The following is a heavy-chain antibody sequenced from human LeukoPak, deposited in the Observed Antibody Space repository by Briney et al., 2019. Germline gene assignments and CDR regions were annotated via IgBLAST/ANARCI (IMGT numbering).Heavy chain of an antibody. CDR3: ARDNMGFDY. J-gene: IGHJ4*02. CDR2: ISSGSTYI. Sequence: GGSPRLSCAASGFTFSSYYFNWVRQAPGKGLEWVSSISSGSTYIYYADSVKGRFTVSRDNARNSLYLQMNSLRAEDTAVYYCARDNMGFDYWGQGTLVTVSP. V-gene: IGHV3-21*01. CDR1: GFTFSSYY. D-gene: IGHD1-26*01.